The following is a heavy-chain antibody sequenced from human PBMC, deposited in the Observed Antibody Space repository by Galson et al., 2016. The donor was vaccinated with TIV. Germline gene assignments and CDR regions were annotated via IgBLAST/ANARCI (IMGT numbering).Heavy chain of an antibody. CDR1: GFTFSSYI. V-gene: IGHV3-48*01. CDR2: ISNSDDTI. J-gene: IGHJ6*02. CDR3: ARDRSIYFYYGMDV. Sequence: SLRLSCAASGFTFSSYIMNWVRQAPGKGLEWIAYISNSDDTIYYAGSVKGRFTISRDNSKNTLSLQMNSLRAEDTAVYYCARDRSIYFYYGMDVWGQGTTVTVSS.